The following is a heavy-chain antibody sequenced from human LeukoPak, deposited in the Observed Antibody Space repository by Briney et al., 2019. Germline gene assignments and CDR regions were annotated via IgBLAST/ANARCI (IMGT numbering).Heavy chain of an antibody. CDR3: ARLPRLAADAWADF. J-gene: IGHJ4*02. D-gene: IGHD2-15*01. Sequence: SETLSLTSAVYGGSFSGNNWSWLRQPPGKGLEWIGEINHSGTTKYNPSLKSRVTISVDMSKIQFSLKLRSVAAADTAVYYSARLPRLAADAWADFWAQGTLVTVSS. CDR1: GGSFSGNN. V-gene: IGHV4-34*01. CDR2: INHSGTT.